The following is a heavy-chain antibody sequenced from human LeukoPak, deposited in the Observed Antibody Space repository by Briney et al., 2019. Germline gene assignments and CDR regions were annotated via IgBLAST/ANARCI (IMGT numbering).Heavy chain of an antibody. D-gene: IGHD6-19*01. CDR2: IYPGDSDT. CDR3: ARHRQWLGDAFDI. Sequence: GESLKISCKGSGYSITSYWIGWVRQMPGKGLEWMGIIYPGDSDTRYSPYFQGQVTISADKSISTAYLQWSSLKASDTAMYYCARHRQWLGDAFDIWGQGTMVTVSS. J-gene: IGHJ3*02. V-gene: IGHV5-51*01. CDR1: GYSITSYW.